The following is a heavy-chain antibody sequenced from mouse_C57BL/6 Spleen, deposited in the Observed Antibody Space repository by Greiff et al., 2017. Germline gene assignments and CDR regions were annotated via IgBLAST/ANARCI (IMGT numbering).Heavy chain of an antibody. CDR3: ARDYYGSSYGYYFDY. CDR1: GYTFTSYW. D-gene: IGHD1-1*01. CDR2: IYPGSGST. V-gene: IGHV1-55*01. J-gene: IGHJ2*01. Sequence: VQLQQPGAELVKPGASVKMSCKASGYTFTSYWITWVKQRPGQGLEWIGDIYPGSGSTNYNEKFKSKATLPVDTSSSTAYMQLSSLTSEDSAVYYCARDYYGSSYGYYFDYWGQGTTLTVSS.